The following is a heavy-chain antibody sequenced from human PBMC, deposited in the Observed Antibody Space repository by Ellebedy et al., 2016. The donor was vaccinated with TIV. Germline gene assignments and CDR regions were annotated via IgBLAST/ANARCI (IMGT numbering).Heavy chain of an antibody. CDR3: ARRTLNYGIDY. D-gene: IGHD4-17*01. CDR1: GGTISSYY. CDR2: IYYSGST. J-gene: IGHJ4*02. Sequence: MPSETLSLTCTVSGGTISSYYWSWIRQPPGKGLEWIGYIYYSGSTNYYPSLKSRVTISVDTSKNQFSQMLSSVTSADTAVYYCARRTLNYGIDYWGQGTLVTFSS. V-gene: IGHV4-59*01.